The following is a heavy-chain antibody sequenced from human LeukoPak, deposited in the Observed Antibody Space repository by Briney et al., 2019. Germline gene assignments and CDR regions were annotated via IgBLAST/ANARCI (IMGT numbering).Heavy chain of an antibody. J-gene: IGHJ4*02. Sequence: KPSETLSLTCTVSGGSISSYYWGWIRQPPGKGLEWIGDIYYSGSTNHNPSLKSRVTISIDTSKNKFSLKLSSVTAADTAVYYCASAYYYDSSGHYYHFDSWGQGTLVTVSS. CDR1: GGSISSYY. D-gene: IGHD3-22*01. V-gene: IGHV4-59*01. CDR2: IYYSGST. CDR3: ASAYYYDSSGHYYHFDS.